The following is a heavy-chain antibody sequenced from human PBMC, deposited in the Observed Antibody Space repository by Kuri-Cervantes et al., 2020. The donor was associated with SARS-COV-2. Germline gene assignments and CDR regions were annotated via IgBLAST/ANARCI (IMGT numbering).Heavy chain of an antibody. CDR3: TTLIDY. J-gene: IGHJ4*02. CDR2: INPNSGGT. V-gene: IGHV1-2*02. CDR1: GYTFANYG. Sequence: ASVKVSCKASGYTFANYGLSWVRQAPGQGLEWMGWINPNSGGTNYAQKFQGRVTMTRDTSISTAYMELSRLRSDDTAVYYCTTLIDYWGQGALVTVSS.